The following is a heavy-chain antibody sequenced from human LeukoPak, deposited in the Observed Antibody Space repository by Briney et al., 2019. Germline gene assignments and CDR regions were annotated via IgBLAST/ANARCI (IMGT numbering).Heavy chain of an antibody. CDR1: GFTFDDYA. D-gene: IGHD4-17*01. J-gene: IGHJ4*02. Sequence: PGGSLRLSCAASGFTFDDYAMHWVRQAPGKGLEWVSGISWNSGSIGYADSVKGRITISRDNAKNSLYLQMNSLRAEDTAVYYCARAGPTVTPHYWGQGTLVTVSS. V-gene: IGHV3-9*01. CDR3: ARAGPTVTPHY. CDR2: ISWNSGSI.